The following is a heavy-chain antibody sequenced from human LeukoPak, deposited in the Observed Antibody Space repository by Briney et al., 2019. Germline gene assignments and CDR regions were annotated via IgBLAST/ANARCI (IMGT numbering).Heavy chain of an antibody. J-gene: IGHJ4*02. CDR1: GASIRSGGDY. CDR2: IYYSGST. CDR3: ARSAQTVTTFPLDY. V-gene: IGHV4-31*03. D-gene: IGHD4-17*01. Sequence: SQTLSLTCTVSGASIRSGGDYWSWIRQHPGQGLEWIGYIYYSGSTYYNPSLQSRVTISVDTSKNQFSLKLSSVTAADTAVYYCARSAQTVTTFPLDYWGQGTLVTVSS.